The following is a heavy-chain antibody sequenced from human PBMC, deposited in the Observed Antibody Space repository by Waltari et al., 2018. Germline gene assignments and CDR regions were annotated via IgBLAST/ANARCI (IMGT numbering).Heavy chain of an antibody. J-gene: IGHJ4*02. V-gene: IGHV1-3*01. Sequence: QVQLVQSGAEVKKPGASVKVSCKASGYTFTSYAMHWVRQAPGQRLEWMGWINAGNGNTKYSQKCQGRVTITRDTSASTAYMELSSLRSEDTAVYYCARGRTAGWSHFDYWGQGTLVTVSS. CDR1: GYTFTSYA. CDR3: ARGRTAGWSHFDY. CDR2: INAGNGNT. D-gene: IGHD6-19*01.